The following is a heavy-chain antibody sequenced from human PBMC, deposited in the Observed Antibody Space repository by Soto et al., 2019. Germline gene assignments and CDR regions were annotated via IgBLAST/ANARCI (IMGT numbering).Heavy chain of an antibody. J-gene: IGHJ6*02. CDR3: ARHRVKGDGEHGMDV. Sequence: GECLTSTCTGSGYNFTRSWIVWVRQMPGKGLEWMGIIYPGDSDTRYSPSFQGQVTISADKSISTAYLQWSSLKASDTAMYYCARHRVKGDGEHGMDVWGQGTTVSVSS. D-gene: IGHD3-16*01. CDR2: IYPGDSDT. V-gene: IGHV5-51*01. CDR1: GYNFTRSW.